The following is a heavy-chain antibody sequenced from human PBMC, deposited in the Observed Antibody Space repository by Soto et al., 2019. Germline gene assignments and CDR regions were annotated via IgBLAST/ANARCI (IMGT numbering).Heavy chain of an antibody. CDR2: IYGDNDK. CDR3: AHCTLHDYGDDDPGTSHVFDS. V-gene: IGHV2-5*02. D-gene: IGHD4-17*01. Sequence: QITLKESGPSPVKPTQTLTVTCTFSGFSLSNSGVGVAWIRQPPGKALAWLALIYGDNDKRYSPSLKTTLTITKDAYKNQVVLTMTNMDPVDTATYYCAHCTLHDYGDDDPGTSHVFDSWGQGTLVTVSS. CDR1: GFSLSNSGVG. J-gene: IGHJ4*02.